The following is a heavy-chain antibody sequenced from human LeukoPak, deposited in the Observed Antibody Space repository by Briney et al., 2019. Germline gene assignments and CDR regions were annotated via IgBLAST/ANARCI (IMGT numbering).Heavy chain of an antibody. CDR3: ARGLNDFGVVRGY. CDR2: MNPNSGNT. Sequence: GASVKVSCKASGYTFTSYDINWVRQATGQGLEWMGWMNPNSGNTGYAQKFQGRVTMTRNTSISTAYMELSSLRSEDTAVYYCARGLNDFGVVRGYWRQGTLVTVSS. D-gene: IGHD3-3*01. CDR1: GYTFTSYD. V-gene: IGHV1-8*01. J-gene: IGHJ4*02.